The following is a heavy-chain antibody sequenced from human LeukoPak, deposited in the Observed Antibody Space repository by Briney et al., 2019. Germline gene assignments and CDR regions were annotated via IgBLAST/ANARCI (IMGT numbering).Heavy chain of an antibody. J-gene: IGHJ5*02. Sequence: GGSLRLSCEASGFTFSSYAMSWVRQAPGQGLEWVSSISGGGGTTYYADSVKGRFTISRDNSKNTLHLQMNSLRDEDTAVYYCAKYAVAGTGNWFDPWGQGTPVTVSS. V-gene: IGHV3-23*01. CDR3: AKYAVAGTGNWFDP. D-gene: IGHD6-19*01. CDR1: GFTFSSYA. CDR2: ISGGGGTT.